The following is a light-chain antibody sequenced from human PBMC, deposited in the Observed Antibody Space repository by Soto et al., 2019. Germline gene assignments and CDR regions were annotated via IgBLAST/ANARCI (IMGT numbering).Light chain of an antibody. V-gene: IGKV4-1*01. Sequence: DIVMTQSPDSLAVSLGERATINCKSSQSVLYNSSNENYLAWYQQKPGQPPKLLIYWASTREFGVPDRFSGSGSGTDFTLTISSLQAEDVAFYYCHQYHSIPWTFAQGPKVEIK. J-gene: IGKJ1*01. CDR2: WAS. CDR1: QSVLYNSSNENY. CDR3: HQYHSIPWT.